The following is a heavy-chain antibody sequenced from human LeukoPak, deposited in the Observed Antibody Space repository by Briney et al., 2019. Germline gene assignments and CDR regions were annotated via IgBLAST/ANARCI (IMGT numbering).Heavy chain of an antibody. D-gene: IGHD1-1*01. J-gene: IGHJ4*02. CDR3: ARHPWKSRFDY. V-gene: IGHV4-30-4*01. CDR2: IYYSGST. CDR1: GGSISSGDYY. Sequence: SETLSLTCTVSGGSISSGDYYWSWIRQPPGKGLEWIGYIYYSGSTYYNPSLKSRVTISVDTSKNQFSLKLSSVTAADTAVYYCARHPWKSRFDYWGQGTLVTVSS.